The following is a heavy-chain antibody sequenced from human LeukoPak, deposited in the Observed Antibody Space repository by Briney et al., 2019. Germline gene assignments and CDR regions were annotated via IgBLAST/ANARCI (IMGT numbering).Heavy chain of an antibody. V-gene: IGHV1-2*02. J-gene: IGHJ6*03. CDR1: GYTFTGYY. Sequence: ASVKVSCKASGYTFTGYYTHWVRQAPGQGLEWMGWINPNSGDTNYAQKFQGRVTMTRDTSISTAYMELSRLRSDDTAVYYCARDSTTVYYYYYYMDVWGKGTTVTISS. CDR2: INPNSGDT. D-gene: IGHD1-1*01. CDR3: ARDSTTVYYYYYYMDV.